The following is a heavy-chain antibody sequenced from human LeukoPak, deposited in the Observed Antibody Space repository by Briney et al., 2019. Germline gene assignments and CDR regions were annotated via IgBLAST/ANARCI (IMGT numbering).Heavy chain of an antibody. D-gene: IGHD3-3*01. J-gene: IGHJ4*02. CDR1: GGSISSHY. V-gene: IGHV4-59*08. Sequence: SETLSLTCTVSGGSISSHYWNWIRQSPGKGLELIGYIFHTGSTNYNPSLKSRVTISLDTFKNQFSLRLNSMTASDTAVYYCARGLLPRSDFWGGYPIFDYWGQGTLVTVSP. CDR2: IFHTGST. CDR3: ARGLLPRSDFWGGYPIFDY.